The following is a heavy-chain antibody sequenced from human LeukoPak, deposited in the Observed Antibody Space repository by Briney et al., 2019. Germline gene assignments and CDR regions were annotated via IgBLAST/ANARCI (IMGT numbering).Heavy chain of an antibody. CDR3: AKDIVSGRYSYFHY. J-gene: IGHJ4*02. D-gene: IGHD5-18*01. CDR1: GFTVDDYA. V-gene: IGHV3-9*01. CDR2: ISWNSGSI. Sequence: SGGSLRLSCAASGFTVDDYAMHWVRQAPGKGLEWVSGISWNSGSIGYADSVKGRFTISRDNAKNSLYLQMNSLRAEDTALYYCAKDIVSGRYSYFHYWGQGTLVTVSS.